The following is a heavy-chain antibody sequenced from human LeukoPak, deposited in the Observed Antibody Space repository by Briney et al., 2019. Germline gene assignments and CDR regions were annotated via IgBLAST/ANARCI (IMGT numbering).Heavy chain of an antibody. J-gene: IGHJ5*02. CDR2: TYYTGST. Sequence: PSETLSLTCTVSGGPITSHYWSWIRQSPGKGLEWIGFTYYTGSTNSNPSLKSRVTMSADPSKNQVPLRLVSVTAADTAIYYCARHRDSLGFHNWFDPWGQGALVTVSS. CDR1: GGPITSHY. D-gene: IGHD3-16*01. CDR3: ARHRDSLGFHNWFDP. V-gene: IGHV4-59*08.